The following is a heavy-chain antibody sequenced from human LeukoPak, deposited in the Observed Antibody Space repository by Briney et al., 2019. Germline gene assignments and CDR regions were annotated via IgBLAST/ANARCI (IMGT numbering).Heavy chain of an antibody. J-gene: IGHJ5*02. CDR3: AGPGVKTYYDFWSCYFCWFDP. D-gene: IGHD3-3*01. Sequence: SETLSLTCTVCGGSISRCSYYWGWIRHPPGKGRVGCGCIYYSGSTYSTPSHRSRVTISVDTSKTPFSLTLSSATAADTAVYYSAGPGVKTYYDFWSCYFCWFDPWGQGTLVTVSS. CDR1: GGSISRCSYY. V-gene: IGHV4-39*01. CDR2: IYYSGST.